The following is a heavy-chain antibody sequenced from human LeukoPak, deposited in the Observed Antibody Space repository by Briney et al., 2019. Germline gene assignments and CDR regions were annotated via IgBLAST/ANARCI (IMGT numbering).Heavy chain of an antibody. CDR3: AKSFIAVAGVNWFDP. CDR1: GFTFSSYG. CDR2: ISGSGGST. Sequence: GGSLRLSCAASGFTFSSYGMSWVRQAPGKGLEWVSAISGSGGSTYYADSVKGRFTISRDNSKNTLYLQMNSLRAEDTAVYYCAKSFIAVAGVNWFDPWGQGTLVTVSS. D-gene: IGHD6-19*01. V-gene: IGHV3-23*01. J-gene: IGHJ5*02.